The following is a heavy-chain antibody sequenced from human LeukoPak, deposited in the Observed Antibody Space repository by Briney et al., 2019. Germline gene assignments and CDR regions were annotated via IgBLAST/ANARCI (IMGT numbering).Heavy chain of an antibody. D-gene: IGHD3-3*01. J-gene: IGHJ4*02. V-gene: IGHV3-7*01. CDR2: IKQDGSGK. CDR3: ARLGIPHDSESGYYEVWGYFDY. Sequence: GGSLRLSCAASGFTFSKYWMTWVRQAPGKGLEWVANIKQDGSGKNYVDSVKGRFTISRDNANNSLFLQINNLRAEDTAVYYCARLGIPHDSESGYYEVWGYFDYWGQGTLVTVSS. CDR1: GFTFSKYW.